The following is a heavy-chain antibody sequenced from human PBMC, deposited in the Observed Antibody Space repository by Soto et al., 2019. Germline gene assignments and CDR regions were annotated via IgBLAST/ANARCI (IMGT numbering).Heavy chain of an antibody. CDR1: GFTFGDYA. CDR3: TRARFYNWNYRGGNYFDY. CDR2: IRSKAYGGTT. D-gene: IGHD1-7*01. V-gene: IGHV3-49*03. Sequence: GGSLRLSCTASGFTFGDYAMSWFRQAPGKGLEWVGFIRSKAYGGTTEYAASVKGRFTISRDDSKSIAYLQMNSLKTEDTAVYYCTRARFYNWNYRGGNYFDYWGQGTLVTVSS. J-gene: IGHJ4*02.